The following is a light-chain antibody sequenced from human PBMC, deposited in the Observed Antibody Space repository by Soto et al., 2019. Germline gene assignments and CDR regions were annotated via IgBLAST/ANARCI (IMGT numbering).Light chain of an antibody. CDR1: SSDVGGYNY. J-gene: IGLJ1*01. Sequence: QSVLTQPASVSGSPGQSITISCTGTSSDVGGYNYVSWYQQHPGKAPKLMIYEVNNRPSGASNRFSGSKSGNTASLTISGLQAEDEADYYCSSYATSSTLHVFGTGTKVTVL. CDR2: EVN. CDR3: SSYATSSTLHV. V-gene: IGLV2-14*01.